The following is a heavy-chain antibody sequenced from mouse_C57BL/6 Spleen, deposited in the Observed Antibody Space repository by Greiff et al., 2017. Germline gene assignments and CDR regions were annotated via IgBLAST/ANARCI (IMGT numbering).Heavy chain of an antibody. CDR1: GYTFTSYW. V-gene: IGHV1-55*01. Sequence: QVQLKQPGAELVKPGASVKMSCKASGYTFTSYWITWVKQRPGQGLEWIGDIYPGSGSTNYNEEFKSKATLTVDTSSSTAYMQLSRLTSEDSAVYYCARSDYYGSRGPWFAYWGQGTLVTVSA. J-gene: IGHJ3*01. CDR3: ARSDYYGSRGPWFAY. D-gene: IGHD1-1*01. CDR2: IYPGSGST.